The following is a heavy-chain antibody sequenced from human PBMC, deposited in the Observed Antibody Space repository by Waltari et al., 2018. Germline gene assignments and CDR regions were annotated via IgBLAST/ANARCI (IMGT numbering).Heavy chain of an antibody. J-gene: IGHJ1*01. Sequence: QVQLQESGPGLVKPSQTLSLTCTVSGGSISSGSYYWSWIRQPAGKGLEWIGYIYTSGSTNYNPSLKSRVTISVDTSKNQFSLKLSSVTAADTAVYYCARVGYSSSWQYFQHWGQGTLVTVSS. V-gene: IGHV4-61*09. CDR2: IYTSGST. D-gene: IGHD6-13*01. CDR1: GGSISSGSYY. CDR3: ARVGYSSSWQYFQH.